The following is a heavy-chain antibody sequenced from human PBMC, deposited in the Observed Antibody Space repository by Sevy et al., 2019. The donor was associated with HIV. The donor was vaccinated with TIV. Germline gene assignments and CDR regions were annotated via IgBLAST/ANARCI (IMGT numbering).Heavy chain of an antibody. Sequence: ASVKVSCKVSGDTLTELAIHWVGQAPQKGPEWMGGFDPEDGETFYAPKFQGRVTMTEDRSTDTAYMELRNLRPDDTAVYYCTSDPDTYWGQGTLVTVSS. CDR1: GDTLTELA. CDR3: TSDPDTY. V-gene: IGHV1-24*01. CDR2: FDPEDGET. J-gene: IGHJ4*02.